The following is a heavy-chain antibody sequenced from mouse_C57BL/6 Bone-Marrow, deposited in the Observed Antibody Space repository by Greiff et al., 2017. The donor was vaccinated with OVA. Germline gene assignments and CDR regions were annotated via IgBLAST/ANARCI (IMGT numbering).Heavy chain of an antibody. J-gene: IGHJ4*01. CDR1: GYTFTSYW. D-gene: IGHD1-1*01. CDR3: ARGYYGSRVYAMDY. CDR2: IDPSDSYP. Sequence: QVQLQQPGAELVMPGASVKLSCKASGYTFTSYWMHWVKQRPGQGLEWIGEIDPSDSYPNYNQKFKGKSTLTVDKSSSTAYMQLSSLTSEDSAVYYCARGYYGSRVYAMDYWGQGTSVTVSS. V-gene: IGHV1-69*01.